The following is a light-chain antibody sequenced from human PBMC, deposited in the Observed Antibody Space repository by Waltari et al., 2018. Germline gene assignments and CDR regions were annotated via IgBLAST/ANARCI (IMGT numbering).Light chain of an antibody. Sequence: QLVLTQSPSASASLGASIKLTCTLSSGHSSNVIAWLQQQPEKGPRYLMKVNSDGSSTRGNEIRVRFAGSSSGAERYLTISSLQSEDEADYYCQTVGHGTWVFGGGTKLTVL. J-gene: IGLJ3*02. CDR1: SGHSSNV. CDR3: QTVGHGTWV. V-gene: IGLV4-69*01. CDR2: VNSDGSS.